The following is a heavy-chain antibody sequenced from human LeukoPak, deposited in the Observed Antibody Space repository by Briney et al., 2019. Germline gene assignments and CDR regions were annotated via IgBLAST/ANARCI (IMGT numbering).Heavy chain of an antibody. V-gene: IGHV4-39*01. J-gene: IGHJ5*02. CDR1: GGSISSSSSYY. D-gene: IGHD3-22*01. CDR3: ARLVYSDNSGYHYLSPYNWCDP. CDR2: IYYSGTT. Sequence: PSETLSLTCTVSGGSISSSSSYYWGWIRQPPGKGLGWIGNIYYSGTTYYIPSLKSRLTKSVDTSKNQFSLKLSFVTAADTAVYYCARLVYSDNSGYHYLSPYNWCDPWGQGTLVTVSP.